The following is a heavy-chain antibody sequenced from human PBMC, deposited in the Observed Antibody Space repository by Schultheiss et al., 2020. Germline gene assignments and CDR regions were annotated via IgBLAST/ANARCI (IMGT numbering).Heavy chain of an antibody. CDR2: ISSSGDNT. V-gene: IGHV3-11*03. CDR3: AKTAAWGPNYYGSGSDYYYGMDV. D-gene: IGHD3-10*01. J-gene: IGHJ6*02. CDR1: GFTFSDYY. Sequence: GGSLRLSCAASGFTFSDYYMSWIRQAPGQGLEWISWISSSGDNTHYADSVKGRFTISRDNSKNTLYLQMNSLRAEDTAVYYCAKTAAWGPNYYGSGSDYYYGMDVWGQGTTVTVAS.